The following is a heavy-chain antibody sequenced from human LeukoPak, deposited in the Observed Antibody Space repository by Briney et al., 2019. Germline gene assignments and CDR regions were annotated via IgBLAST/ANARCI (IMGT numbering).Heavy chain of an antibody. CDR3: ARRKIYFWAFDI. V-gene: IGHV4-39*07. J-gene: IGHJ3*02. CDR2: IYYSGST. D-gene: IGHD2-21*01. Sequence: SETLSLTCTVSGGSISSSSYYWGWIRQPPGKGLEWIGSIYYSGSTYYNPSLKSRVTISVDTSKNQFSLKLSSVTAADTAVYYCARRKIYFWAFDIWGQGTMVTVSS. CDR1: GGSISSSSYY.